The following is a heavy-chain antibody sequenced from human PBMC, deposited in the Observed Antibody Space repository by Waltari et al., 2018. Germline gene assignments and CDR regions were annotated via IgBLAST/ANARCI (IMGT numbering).Heavy chain of an antibody. J-gene: IGHJ3*02. D-gene: IGHD6-13*01. CDR1: GYTFTGYY. V-gene: IGHV1-2*02. CDR3: AVGLSWYDAFDI. Sequence: VQLVQSGAEVKKPGASVKVSCKASGYTFTGYYMHWVRQAPGQGLEWMGWINPNSGGTTYAQKLQARVTMTRDTSISTAYMELSRLRSDDTAVYYCAVGLSWYDAFDIWGQGTMVTVSS. CDR2: INPNSGGT.